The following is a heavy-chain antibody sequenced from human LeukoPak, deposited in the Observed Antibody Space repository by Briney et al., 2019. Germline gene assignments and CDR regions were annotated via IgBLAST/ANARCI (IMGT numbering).Heavy chain of an antibody. V-gene: IGHV4-4*07. CDR2: IYTSGST. Sequence: SETLSLTCTVSGGSITSYYWSWIRQPAGKGLEWIGRIYTSGSTSYNPSLKSRVTMSVDTSKNQSSLKLSSVTAADTAVYYCAGDMNTSMDPSGPFDYWGQGTLVTVSS. CDR1: GGSITSYY. CDR3: AGDMNTSMDPSGPFDY. J-gene: IGHJ4*02. D-gene: IGHD2-15*01.